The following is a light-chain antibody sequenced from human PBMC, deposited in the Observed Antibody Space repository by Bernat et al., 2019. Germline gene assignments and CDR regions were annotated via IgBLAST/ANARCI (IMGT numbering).Light chain of an antibody. CDR3: QQYRSYWT. V-gene: IGKV1-5*03. J-gene: IGKJ1*01. CDR1: QSISSQ. CDR2: KAS. Sequence: DIQMTHSPSTLSVSVGDRVTITCWASQSISSQLAWYLQKPGKAPKPLIYKASSLESGVPSRFSGSGSGTEFTLTISSLQPDDFATYYCQQYRSYWTFGQGTKVEIK.